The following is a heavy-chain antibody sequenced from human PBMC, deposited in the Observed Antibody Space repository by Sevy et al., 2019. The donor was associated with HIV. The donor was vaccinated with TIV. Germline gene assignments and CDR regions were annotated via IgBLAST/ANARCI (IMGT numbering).Heavy chain of an antibody. CDR1: GFIFSNHG. CDR2: ISYDGSYK. Sequence: GGCLRLSCAASGFIFSNHGMHWVRQAPGKGLEWVAVISYDGSYKNYGDSVKGRFTISRDNSKNTLYLQMDSLRAEDTAVFYCAKGPFGGNDFASWGQGTLVTVSS. J-gene: IGHJ4*02. V-gene: IGHV3-30*18. CDR3: AKGPFGGNDFAS. D-gene: IGHD2-15*01.